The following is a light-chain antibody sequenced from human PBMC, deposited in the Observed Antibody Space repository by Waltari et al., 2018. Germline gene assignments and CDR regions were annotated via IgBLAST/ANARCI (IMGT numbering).Light chain of an antibody. CDR3: QQLNTYPVT. CDR2: GAS. J-gene: IGKJ5*01. Sequence: IQLTQSPSSLSAPVGAGVTITCRASQAISNDLAWYQQKPGRAPSRLLYGASTLHNGVPSRFSGSGAGTDFSLTISSLQPEDSATYYCQQLNTYPVTFGQGTRLEIK. CDR1: QAISND. V-gene: IGKV1-9*01.